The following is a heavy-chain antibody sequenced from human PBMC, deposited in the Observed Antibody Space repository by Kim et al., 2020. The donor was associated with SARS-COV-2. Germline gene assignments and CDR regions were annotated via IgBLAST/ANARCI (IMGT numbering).Heavy chain of an antibody. Sequence: GGSLRLSCAASGFTFDDYAMHWVRQAPGKGLEWVSGISWNSGSIGYADSVKGRFTISRDNAKNSLYLQMNSLRAEDTALYYCAKGLDSSGWDYYYYYYGMDVWGQGTTVTVSS. D-gene: IGHD6-19*01. CDR1: GFTFDDYA. CDR3: AKGLDSSGWDYYYYYYGMDV. CDR2: ISWNSGSI. V-gene: IGHV3-9*01. J-gene: IGHJ6*02.